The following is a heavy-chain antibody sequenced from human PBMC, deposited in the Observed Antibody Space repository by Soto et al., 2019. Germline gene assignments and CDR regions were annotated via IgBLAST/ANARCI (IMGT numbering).Heavy chain of an antibody. J-gene: IGHJ6*02. D-gene: IGHD5-18*01. CDR3: ARLHSHGTYGMDV. Sequence: ASVKVSCKASGGSFTYTLSWVRQAPGQGLEWMGGIIPIFGTTNYAQKFQGRVAITADESTKTAYMELSTLRSEDTAVYYCARLHSHGTYGMDVWGQGTTVTVSS. CDR2: IIPIFGTT. CDR1: GGSFTYT. V-gene: IGHV1-69*13.